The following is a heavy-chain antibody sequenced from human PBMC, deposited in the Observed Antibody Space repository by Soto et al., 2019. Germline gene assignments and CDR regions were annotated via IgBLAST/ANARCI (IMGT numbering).Heavy chain of an antibody. J-gene: IGHJ6*02. CDR3: ARGGDFDFWCGYNQNYYYGMDV. Sequence: PGGSLRLSCAASGFTFSSYSTNWVRQAPGKGLEWVSSISSSSNYIYYADSVKGRFTISRENAKKSLYLQMNSLRAEDTAVYHCARGGDFDFWCGYNQNYYYGMDVWGQGTTVTVSS. CDR1: GFTFSSYS. CDR2: ISSSSNYI. D-gene: IGHD3-3*01. V-gene: IGHV3-21*01.